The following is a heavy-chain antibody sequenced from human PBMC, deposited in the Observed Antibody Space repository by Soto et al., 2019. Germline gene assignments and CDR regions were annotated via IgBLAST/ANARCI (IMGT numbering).Heavy chain of an antibody. CDR1: GDTFTGYY. CDR2: TNPNSGGT. Sequence: ASVKVSCKTSGDTFTGYYTHWVRQAPGQGLEWMGWTNPNSGGTNYAQKFQGWVTMTRDTSISTAYMELSSLRSDATAVYYCARLAAAGTSFDYWGQGTLVTVSP. CDR3: ARLAAAGTSFDY. V-gene: IGHV1-2*04. J-gene: IGHJ4*02. D-gene: IGHD6-13*01.